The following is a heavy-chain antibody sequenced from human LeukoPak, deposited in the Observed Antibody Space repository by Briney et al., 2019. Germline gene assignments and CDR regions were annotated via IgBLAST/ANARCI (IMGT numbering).Heavy chain of an antibody. CDR1: GLNFTAYW. CDR3: ARHQYYYDSSGNYGWFDS. J-gene: IGHJ5*01. D-gene: IGHD3-22*01. CDR2: SHPINSDT. V-gene: IGHV5-51*01. Sequence: KVGESLQISCKGSGLNFTAYWIAWVRQLPGKGLEWMGISHPINSDTKYSPSFQGQVTISADKSSSTAYLQWNSLKASDTAMYYCARHQYYYDSSGNYGWFDSWGQGTLVTVSS.